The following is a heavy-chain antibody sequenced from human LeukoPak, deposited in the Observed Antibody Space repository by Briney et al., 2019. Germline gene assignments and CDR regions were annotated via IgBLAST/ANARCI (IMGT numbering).Heavy chain of an antibody. D-gene: IGHD4-17*01. CDR1: GYNFATFW. J-gene: IGHJ4*02. V-gene: IGHV5-51*01. CDR2: IYPGDSDT. Sequence: GESLKISCKGFGYNFATFWIVWVRQMPGKGLEWMGIIYPGDSDTIYSPSFEGQVIISADKSINTAYLQWSSLKATDTGMYFCARQYGRPFDYWGQGTLVTVSS. CDR3: ARQYGRPFDY.